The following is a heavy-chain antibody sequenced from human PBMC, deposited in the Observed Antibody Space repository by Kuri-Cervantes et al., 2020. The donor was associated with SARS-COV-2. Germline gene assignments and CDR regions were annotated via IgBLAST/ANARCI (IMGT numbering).Heavy chain of an antibody. CDR1: GFTFSSYA. CDR3: ARSGGSGPSRHPLPPIALDY. V-gene: IGHV3-48*03. CDR2: ISGSGSTI. Sequence: GESLKISCAASGFTFSSYAMSWVRQAPGKGLEWVSAISGSGSTIYYADSVKGRFTISRDNAKNSLYLQMNSLRAEDTAVYYCARSGGSGPSRHPLPPIALDYWGQGTLVTVSS. D-gene: IGHD2-15*01. J-gene: IGHJ4*02.